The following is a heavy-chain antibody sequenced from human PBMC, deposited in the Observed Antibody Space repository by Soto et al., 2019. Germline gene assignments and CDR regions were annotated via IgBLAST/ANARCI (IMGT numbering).Heavy chain of an antibody. CDR1: GFTFSSYA. Sequence: PGGSLRLSCAASGFTFSSYAMSWVRQAPGKGLEWVSAISGSGGSTYYADSVKGRFTISRDNSKNTLYLQMNSLRAEDTAVYYCAKDILLVVAATPDWFDLWGQGTLVTVSS. CDR2: ISGSGGST. D-gene: IGHD2-15*01. J-gene: IGHJ5*02. V-gene: IGHV3-23*01. CDR3: AKDILLVVAATPDWFDL.